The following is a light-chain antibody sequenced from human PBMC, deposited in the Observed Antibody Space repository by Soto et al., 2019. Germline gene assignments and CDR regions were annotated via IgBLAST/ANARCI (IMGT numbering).Light chain of an antibody. CDR2: ENN. Sequence: QSVLTQPPSVSAAPGQKVTISCSGSSSNIGNNYVSWYQQLPGTAHKLLIYENNKRPSGIPDRFSGSKSGTSATLGITGLQTGDEADYYCGTWDSSLSVVVFGGGTKVTVL. V-gene: IGLV1-51*02. CDR3: GTWDSSLSVVV. J-gene: IGLJ2*01. CDR1: SSNIGNNY.